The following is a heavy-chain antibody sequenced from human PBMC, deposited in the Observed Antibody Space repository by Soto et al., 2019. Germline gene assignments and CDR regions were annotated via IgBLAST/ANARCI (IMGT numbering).Heavy chain of an antibody. D-gene: IGHD1-26*01. J-gene: IGHJ6*02. CDR1: GYTFTSYD. Sequence: ASVKVSCKASGYTFTSYDINWVRQATGQGLEWMGWMNPNSGNTGYAQKFQGRVTMTRNTSISTAYTELSSLRSEDTAVYYCARGELLSIYYYYGMDVWGQGTTVTVSS. CDR2: MNPNSGNT. CDR3: ARGELLSIYYYYGMDV. V-gene: IGHV1-8*01.